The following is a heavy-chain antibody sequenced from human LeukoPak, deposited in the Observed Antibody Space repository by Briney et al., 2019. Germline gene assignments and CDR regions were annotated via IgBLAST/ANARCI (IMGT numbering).Heavy chain of an antibody. J-gene: IGHJ4*02. D-gene: IGHD5-12*01. Sequence: GGSLRLSCAASGFTFSNYAMSWVRQAPGKGLEWVSAISGSGGSTYYADSVKGRFTISRDNSKNTLYLQMNSLRAEDTAVYYCAKDRGNSGYGTDYWGQGTLVTVSS. V-gene: IGHV3-23*01. CDR3: AKDRGNSGYGTDY. CDR2: ISGSGGST. CDR1: GFTFSNYA.